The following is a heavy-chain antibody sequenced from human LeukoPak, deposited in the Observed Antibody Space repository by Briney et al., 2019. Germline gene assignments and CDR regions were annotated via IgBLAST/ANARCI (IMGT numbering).Heavy chain of an antibody. CDR3: ARDLGYYGSGSYYYNGYYYYGMDV. CDR2: IYYSGST. V-gene: IGHV4-39*02. D-gene: IGHD3-10*01. CDR1: GGSISSSSYY. J-gene: IGHJ6*02. Sequence: SETLSLTCTVSGGSISSSSYYWGWIRQPPGKGLEWIGSIYYSGSTYYNPSLKSRVTISVDTSKNQFPLKLSSVTAADTAVYYCARDLGYYGSGSYYYNGYYYYGMDVWGQGTTVTVSS.